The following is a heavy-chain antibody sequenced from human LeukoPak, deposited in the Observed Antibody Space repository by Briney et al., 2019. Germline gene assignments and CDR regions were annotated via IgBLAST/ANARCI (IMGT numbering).Heavy chain of an antibody. CDR2: IKQDGSEK. D-gene: IGHD3-10*01. CDR1: GFTFSSYW. Sequence: GGSLRLSCAASGFTFSSYWMSWVRQAPGKGLEWVANIKQDGSEKYYVDSVKGRFTISRDNAKNSLYLQMNSLRAEDTAVYYCARCYGSGSCYNVFFAPNDYYYYYMDVWGKGTTVTVSS. J-gene: IGHJ6*03. CDR3: ARCYGSGSCYNVFFAPNDYYYYYMDV. V-gene: IGHV3-7*01.